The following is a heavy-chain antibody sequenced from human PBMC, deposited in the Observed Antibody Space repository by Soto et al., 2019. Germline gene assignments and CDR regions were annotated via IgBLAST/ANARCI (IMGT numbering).Heavy chain of an antibody. J-gene: IGHJ6*03. CDR3: TRAQGLGDYMDV. D-gene: IGHD3-16*01. CDR2: LYSGGST. CDR1: GFNVSANY. V-gene: IGHV3-66*01. Sequence: EVQLVESGGGLVQPGGSLRVSCAASGFNVSANYVSWVRQTPGTGLEWVSILYSGGSTHYADSVKGRFLISRDNSKNTVPLQTNGPTIWDTGLYCRTRAQGLGDYMDVWGTWTMILVS.